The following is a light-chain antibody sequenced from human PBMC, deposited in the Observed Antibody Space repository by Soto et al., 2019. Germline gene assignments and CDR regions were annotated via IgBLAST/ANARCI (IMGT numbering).Light chain of an antibody. V-gene: IGKV1-5*03. CDR2: KAS. J-gene: IGKJ1*01. CDR3: QHYNSYSEA. Sequence: DIQMTQSPSTLSGPVGDRVTITCLASQTISSWLAWYQQKPGKAPKLLIYKASTLKSGVPSRFSGSGSGTEFTLTISSLQPDDFATYYCQHYNSYSEAFGQGTKVDNK. CDR1: QTISSW.